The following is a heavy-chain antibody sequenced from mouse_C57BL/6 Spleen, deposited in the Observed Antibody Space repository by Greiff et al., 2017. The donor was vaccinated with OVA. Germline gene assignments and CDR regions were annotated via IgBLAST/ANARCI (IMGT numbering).Heavy chain of an antibody. CDR1: GYAFSSSW. CDR2: IYPGDGDT. CDR3: ARRGTGSYFDY. Sequence: VQLQQSGPELVKPGASVKISCKASGYAFSSSWMNWVKQRPGKGLEWIGRIYPGDGDTNYNGKFKGKATLTADKSSSTAYMQLSSLTSEDAAVYFCARRGTGSYFDYWAKAPLSQSPQ. D-gene: IGHD4-1*01. J-gene: IGHJ2*01. V-gene: IGHV1-82*01.